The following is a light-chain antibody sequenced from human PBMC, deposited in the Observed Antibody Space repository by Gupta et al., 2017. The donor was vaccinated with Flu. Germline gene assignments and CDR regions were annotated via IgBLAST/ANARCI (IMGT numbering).Light chain of an antibody. J-gene: IGKJ2*01. CDR3: QQDDSPPST. CDR1: QSGLRSSYYNKNF. CDR2: WAS. V-gene: IGKV4-1*01. Sequence: RGERATINCKSSQSGLRSSYYNKNFLAWYQQRPGQPPRLLIYWASTRESGVPDRFSGSGSATDFTLTISSLQAEDVAVYYCQQDDSPPSTFGQGTKMEI.